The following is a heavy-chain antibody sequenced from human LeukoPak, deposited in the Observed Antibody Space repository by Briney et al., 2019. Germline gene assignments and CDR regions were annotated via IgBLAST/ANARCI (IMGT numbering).Heavy chain of an antibody. Sequence: GWSLRLSCAASGFTFSSYAMHWVRQAPGKGLEWVAVISYDGSNKYYADSVKGRFTISRDNSKNTLYLQMNSLRAEDTAVYYCARENLESWSTIDYWGQGTLVTVSS. CDR2: ISYDGSNK. D-gene: IGHD3-3*01. CDR1: GFTFSSYA. J-gene: IGHJ4*02. CDR3: ARENLESWSTIDY. V-gene: IGHV3-30-3*01.